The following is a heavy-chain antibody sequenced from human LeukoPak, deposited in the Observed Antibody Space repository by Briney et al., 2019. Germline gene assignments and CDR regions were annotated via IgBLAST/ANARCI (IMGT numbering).Heavy chain of an antibody. CDR3: AKDRGYSLVMDV. V-gene: IGHV3-30*02. CDR1: GFTFSSYG. CDR2: IRYDGSNK. Sequence: GGSLRLSCAASGFTFSSYGMHWVRQAPGKGLEWVAFIRYDGSNKYYTDSVKGRFTISRDNSKNTLYLQMNSLRAEDTAVYYCAKDRGYSLVMDVWGKGTTVTVSS. D-gene: IGHD6-13*01. J-gene: IGHJ6*03.